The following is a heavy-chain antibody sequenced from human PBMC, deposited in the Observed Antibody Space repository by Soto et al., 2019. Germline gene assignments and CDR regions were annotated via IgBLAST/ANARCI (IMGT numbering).Heavy chain of an antibody. J-gene: IGHJ4*02. CDR1: GGTFSSYT. CDR3: AREFSRDGRAYSSRERNFDY. V-gene: IGHV1-69*04. D-gene: IGHD6-13*01. Sequence: GASVKVSRKASGGTFSSYTISWVRQAPGQGLEWMGRIIPILGIANYAQKFQGRVTITADKSTSTAYMELSSLRSEDTAVCYCAREFSRDGRAYSSRERNFDYWGQGTLVTVSS. CDR2: IIPILGIA.